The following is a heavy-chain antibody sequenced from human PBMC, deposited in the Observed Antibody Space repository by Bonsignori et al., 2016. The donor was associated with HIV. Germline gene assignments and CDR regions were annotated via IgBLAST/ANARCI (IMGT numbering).Heavy chain of an antibody. V-gene: IGHV1-2*02. CDR2: INPNSGGT. CDR3: ARDTGSSWYFDAFDI. D-gene: IGHD6-13*01. J-gene: IGHJ3*02. Sequence: WVRQAPGQGLEWMGWINPNSGGTNYAQKFQGRVTMTRDTSISTAYMELSRLRSDDTAVYYCARDTGSSWYFDAFDIWGQGTMVTVSS.